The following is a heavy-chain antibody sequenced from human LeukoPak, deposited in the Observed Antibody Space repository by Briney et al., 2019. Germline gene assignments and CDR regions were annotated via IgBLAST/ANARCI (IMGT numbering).Heavy chain of an antibody. CDR3: AKDLVRYCSSTSCYKGY. CDR1: AFTFSSCG. V-gene: IGHV3-30*02. CDR2: IRYDGSNK. D-gene: IGHD2-2*02. Sequence: VQPGGSLRLSCAASAFTFSSCGMHWVRQAPGKGPEWVAFIRYDGSNKYYADSVKGRFTISRDNSKNTLYLQMNSLRAEDTAVYYCAKDLVRYCSSTSCYKGYWGQGTLVTVSS. J-gene: IGHJ4*02.